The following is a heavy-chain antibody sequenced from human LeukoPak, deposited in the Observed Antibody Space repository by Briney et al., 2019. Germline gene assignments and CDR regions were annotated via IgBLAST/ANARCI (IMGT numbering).Heavy chain of an antibody. CDR2: IKQDGSEK. V-gene: IGHV3-7*01. CDR1: GFTFSSYW. Sequence: PGGSLRLSCAASGFTFSSYWMSWVRQAPGKGLEWVANIKQDGSEKYYVDSTKGRFTIARDNAKNSLYLQMNSLRAEDTAVYYCARDRVVWSDKCCSSTSCYSHGSPDWYFDLWGRGTLVTVSS. J-gene: IGHJ2*01. CDR3: ARDRVVWSDKCCSSTSCYSHGSPDWYFDL. D-gene: IGHD2-2*02.